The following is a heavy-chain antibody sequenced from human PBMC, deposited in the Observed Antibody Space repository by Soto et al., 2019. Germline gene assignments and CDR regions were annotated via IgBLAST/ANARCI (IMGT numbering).Heavy chain of an antibody. CDR3: ARGKAYYDSSGYYSDY. CDR2: ISAYNGNT. V-gene: IGHV1-18*04. CDR1: GYTFTSYG. J-gene: IGHJ4*02. Sequence: ASVKVSCKXSGYTFTSYGISWVRQAPGQGLEWMGWISAYNGNTNYAQKLQGRVTMTTDTSTSTAYMELRSLRSDDTAVYYCARGKAYYDSSGYYSDYWGQGTLVTVSS. D-gene: IGHD3-22*01.